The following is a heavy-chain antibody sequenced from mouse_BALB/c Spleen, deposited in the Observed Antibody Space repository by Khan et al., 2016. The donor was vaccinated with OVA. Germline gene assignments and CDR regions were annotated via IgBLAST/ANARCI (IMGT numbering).Heavy chain of an antibody. CDR2: INPYNDGT. V-gene: IGHV1S136*01. CDR1: GYTFTSYV. Sequence: VQLQQSGPELVKPGASVKMSCKASGYTFTSYVMHWVKQKPGQGLEWIGYINPYNDGTKYNEKFKGKATLTSDKSSSTAYMELSTLTSEDSAVYYCARVGVYFDMHYWGQGTSVTVSS. D-gene: IGHD3-3*01. CDR3: ARVGVYFDMHY. J-gene: IGHJ4*01.